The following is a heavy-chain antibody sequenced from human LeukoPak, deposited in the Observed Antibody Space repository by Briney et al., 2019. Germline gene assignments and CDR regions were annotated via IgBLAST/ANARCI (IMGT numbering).Heavy chain of an antibody. J-gene: IGHJ4*02. CDR2: ISAYNGNT. D-gene: IGHD7-27*01. V-gene: IGHV1-18*01. CDR1: GYPFTTYG. CDR3: ARDHNELTGVCFHY. Sequence: ASVKVSCKASGYPFTTYGITWVRQAPGQGLEWMGWISAYNGNTNYAQKLQGRVTMTTDTSTSTAYMELRSLRSDDTAVYYCARDHNELTGVCFHYWGQGTLVTVSS.